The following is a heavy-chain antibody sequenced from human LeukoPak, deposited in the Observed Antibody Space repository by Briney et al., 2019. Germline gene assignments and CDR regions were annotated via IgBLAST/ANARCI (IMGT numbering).Heavy chain of an antibody. J-gene: IGHJ6*03. CDR2: IDWDDDK. Sequence: SGPTLVNPTQTLTLTCTFSGFSLSTSGMCVSWIRQPPGKALEWLARIDWDDDKCYSTSLKTRLTISKDTSKSQVVLTMTNMDPVDTATYYCARSGYSSDHWDYYYYMDVWGKGTTVTVSS. V-gene: IGHV2-70*11. D-gene: IGHD6-19*01. CDR1: GFSLSTSGMC. CDR3: ARSGYSSDHWDYYYYMDV.